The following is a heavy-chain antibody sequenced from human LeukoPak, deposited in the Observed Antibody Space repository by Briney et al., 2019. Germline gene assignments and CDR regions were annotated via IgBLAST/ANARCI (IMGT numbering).Heavy chain of an antibody. Sequence: PSGTLSLTCVVSGGSISSSNWWSWVRQPPGKGLECIGSVYYSGNTYYNPSLKSRVTISVDTSKNQFSLKLSSVTAADTAVYYCAGPGRDYYYYYHMDVWGKGTTVTVSS. CDR3: AGPGRDYYYYYHMDV. CDR1: GGSISSSNW. V-gene: IGHV4-4*02. CDR2: VYYSGNT. J-gene: IGHJ6*03.